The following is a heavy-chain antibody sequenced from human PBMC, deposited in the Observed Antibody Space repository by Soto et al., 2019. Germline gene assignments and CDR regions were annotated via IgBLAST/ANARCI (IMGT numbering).Heavy chain of an antibody. Sequence: PGGSLRLSCEVSGFSVTANYMSWVRQAPGKGLEWVSVIYSGGSTYYIDSVKGRFSISRDISKNTLYLQMNSLRAEDTAVYYCARHLERIAEIGWFDPWSQGTLVTVSS. CDR3: ARHLERIAEIGWFDP. D-gene: IGHD6-13*01. J-gene: IGHJ5*02. CDR2: IYSGGST. V-gene: IGHV3-53*01. CDR1: GFSVTANY.